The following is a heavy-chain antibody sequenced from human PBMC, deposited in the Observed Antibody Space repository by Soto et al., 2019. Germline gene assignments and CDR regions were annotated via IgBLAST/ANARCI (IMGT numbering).Heavy chain of an antibody. CDR1: GGTFSSYA. CDR2: IIPIFGTA. V-gene: IGHV1-69*13. D-gene: IGHD6-6*01. CDR3: GGEYSSSSLYFDY. J-gene: IGHJ4*02. Sequence: SVKVSCKASGGTFSSYAISWVRQAPGQGLEWMGGIIPIFGTANYAQKFQGRVTITADESTSTAYMELSSLRSEDTAVYYCGGEYSSSSLYFDYWGQGTLVTVSS.